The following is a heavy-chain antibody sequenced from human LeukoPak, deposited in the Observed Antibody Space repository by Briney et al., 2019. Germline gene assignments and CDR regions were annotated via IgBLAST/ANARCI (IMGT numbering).Heavy chain of an antibody. CDR1: GFTFSSYG. D-gene: IGHD4-17*01. CDR3: AEDGVYGDSDAFDI. V-gene: IGHV3-30*02. J-gene: IGHJ3*02. CDR2: IRYDGSNK. Sequence: GGSLRLSCAASGFTFSSYGMHWVRQAPGKGLEWVAFIRYDGSNKYYADSVKGRFTISRDNSKNTLYLQMNSLRAEDTAVYYCAEDGVYGDSDAFDIWGQGTMVTVSS.